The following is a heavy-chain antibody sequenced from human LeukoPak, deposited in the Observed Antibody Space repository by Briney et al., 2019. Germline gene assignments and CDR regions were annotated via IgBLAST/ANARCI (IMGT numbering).Heavy chain of an antibody. V-gene: IGHV3-64*01. Sequence: PGGSLRLSCAASGFTFSSFAMRWVRQAPGKGLEYVPAISTSGGTTFYANSVKDRFTISRDNSKNTLYLHMGSLRAEDMAVYYCARANQFSDSGTYYNDFWGRGTLVSVSS. CDR2: ISTSGGTT. CDR3: ARANQFSDSGTYYNDF. J-gene: IGHJ4*02. D-gene: IGHD3-10*01. CDR1: GFTFSSFA.